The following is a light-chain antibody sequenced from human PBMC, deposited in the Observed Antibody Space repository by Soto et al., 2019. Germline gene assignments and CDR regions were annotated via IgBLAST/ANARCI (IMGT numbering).Light chain of an antibody. CDR1: TSNIGAASA. Sequence: QSVLTQPPSVSGAPGQRVTITCTGSTSNIGAASAVHWYQQLPGTAPKLLIYTNTNRPSGVPDRFSGSRSDTSASLAISGLQAEDEADYYCQSYDSSLSGVIFGGGTKLTV. CDR2: TNT. CDR3: QSYDSSLSGVI. J-gene: IGLJ2*01. V-gene: IGLV1-40*01.